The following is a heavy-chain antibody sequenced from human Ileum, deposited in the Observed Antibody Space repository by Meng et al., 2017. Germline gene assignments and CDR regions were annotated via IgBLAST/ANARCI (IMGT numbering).Heavy chain of an antibody. Sequence: QVHLGALWAAVQSCGSPVNVSCKTFGYTFTAYFMYWGRQAPGQGLEWMGWIDPRTGETRYRAKYQGRVTMTRDTSISTVYMEVTNLRDDDTAVYYCAKDLDGLGGSWGQGTLVTVSS. CDR1: GYTFTAYF. V-gene: IGHV1-2*02. CDR2: IDPRTGET. D-gene: IGHD3-10*01. J-gene: IGHJ4*02. CDR3: AKDLDGLGGS.